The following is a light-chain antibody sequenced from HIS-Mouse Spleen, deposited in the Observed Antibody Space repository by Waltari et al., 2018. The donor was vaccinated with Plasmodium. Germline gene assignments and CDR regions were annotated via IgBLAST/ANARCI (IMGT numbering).Light chain of an antibody. CDR3: QQYNNWSFT. J-gene: IGKJ3*01. CDR2: GAS. V-gene: IGKV3-15*01. CDR1: QSVSSN. Sequence: EIVMTQSPATLSVSPGERANLSCRASQSVSSNLAWYQQKPGQSPRLLLFGASTRATGIPARFSGSGSGTEFTLTISSLQSEDFAVYYCQQYNNWSFTFGPGTKVDIK.